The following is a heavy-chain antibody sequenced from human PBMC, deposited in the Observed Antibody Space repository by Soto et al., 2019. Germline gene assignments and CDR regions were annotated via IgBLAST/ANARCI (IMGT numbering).Heavy chain of an antibody. CDR3: ANSDRGGSGNSNF. V-gene: IGHV3-23*01. D-gene: IGHD3-10*01. J-gene: IGHJ4*02. CDR1: GFAFNTYA. CDR2: ISGSGDRT. Sequence: EVQLLESGGGLVQPGGSLRLSCAASGFAFNTYAMDWVRQAPGKGLEWVSSISGSGDRTYYADSVKGRFTISRDNSENTRYLEMNSLRAEDTAVYYCANSDRGGSGNSNFWGQGTLVTVSS.